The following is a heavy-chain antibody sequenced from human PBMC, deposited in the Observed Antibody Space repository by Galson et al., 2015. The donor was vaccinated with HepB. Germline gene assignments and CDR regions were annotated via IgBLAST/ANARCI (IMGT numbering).Heavy chain of an antibody. D-gene: IGHD3-10*01. V-gene: IGHV1-18*01. CDR3: ARDYPKPPKGSGSYWGPGGGGRYGMDV. CDR2: ISAYNGNT. J-gene: IGHJ6*02. Sequence: SVKVSCKASGYTFTSYGISWVRQAPRQGLEWMGWISAYNGNTNYAQKLQGRVTMTTDTSTSTAYMELRSLRSDDTAVYYCARDYPKPPKGSGSYWGPGGGGRYGMDVWGQGTTVTVSS. CDR1: GYTFTSYG.